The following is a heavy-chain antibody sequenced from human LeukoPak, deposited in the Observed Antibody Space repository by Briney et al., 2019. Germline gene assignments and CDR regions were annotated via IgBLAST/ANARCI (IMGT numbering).Heavy chain of an antibody. V-gene: IGHV1-2*04. CDR3: ARAGYLVREKRFDAFDI. Sequence: ASVKVSCKASGYTFTGYYMHWVRQAPGQGLEWMGWINPNSGGTNYAQKFQGWVTMTRDTSISTAYMELSRLRSDDTAVYYCARAGYLVREKRFDAFDIWGQGTMVTVSS. CDR1: GYTFTGYY. CDR2: INPNSGGT. J-gene: IGHJ3*02. D-gene: IGHD3-9*01.